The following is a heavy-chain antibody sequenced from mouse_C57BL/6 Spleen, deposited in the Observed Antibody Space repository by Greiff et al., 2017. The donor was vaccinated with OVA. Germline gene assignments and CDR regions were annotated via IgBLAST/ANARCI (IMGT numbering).Heavy chain of an antibody. CDR1: GYTFTSYW. CDR2: INPSKGGT. D-gene: IGHD2-5*01. V-gene: IGHV1-53*01. Sequence: QVQLQQPGTELVKPGASVKLSCKASGYTFTSYWMHWVKQRPGQGLEWIGNINPSKGGTNYNEKFKSKATLTVDKSSSTAYMQLSSLTSEDSAVYYCARNALGYSNYEAWFAYWGQGTLVTVSA. CDR3: ARNALGYSNYEAWFAY. J-gene: IGHJ3*01.